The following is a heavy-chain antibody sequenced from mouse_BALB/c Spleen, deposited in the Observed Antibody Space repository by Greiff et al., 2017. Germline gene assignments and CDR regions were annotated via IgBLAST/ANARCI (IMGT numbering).Heavy chain of an antibody. CDR3: ARDSNWDAGLAY. CDR1: GFTFSDFY. J-gene: IGHJ3*01. Sequence: EVQGVESGGGLVQPGGSLRLSCATSGFTFSDFYMEWVRQPPGKRLEWIAASRNKANDYTTEYSASVKGRFIVARDTSQSILYLQMNALRAEDTAIYYCARDSNWDAGLAYWGQGTLVTVSA. V-gene: IGHV7-1*02. D-gene: IGHD4-1*02. CDR2: SRNKANDYTT.